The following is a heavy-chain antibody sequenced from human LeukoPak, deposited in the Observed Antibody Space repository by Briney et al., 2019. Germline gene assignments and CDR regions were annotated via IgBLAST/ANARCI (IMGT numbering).Heavy chain of an antibody. J-gene: IGHJ6*02. CDR3: AKAASSSWPSYYYGMDV. V-gene: IGHV3-23*01. CDR1: GFTFSTYG. CDR2: ISGSGGNT. D-gene: IGHD6-13*01. Sequence: GGSLRLSCAASGFTFSTYGMNWVRQAPGKGLEWVSVISGSGGNTYYADSVKGRFTISRDNSKNTLYLQMNSLRAEDTAVYYCAKAASSSWPSYYYGMDVWGQGTTVTVSS.